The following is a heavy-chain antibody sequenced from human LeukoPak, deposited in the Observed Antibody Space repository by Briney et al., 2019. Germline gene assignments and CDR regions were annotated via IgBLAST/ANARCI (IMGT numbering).Heavy chain of an antibody. D-gene: IGHD5-18*01. J-gene: IGHJ4*02. Sequence: WMRPHHGKELEWIGYIYTSGSTNYNPSLKSRVTISVDTSKNQFSLKLSSVTAADTAVYYCARDRRTSMVEWFFDSWGQGTLVTVSS. V-gene: IGHV4-4*09. CDR3: ARDRRTSMVEWFFDS. CDR2: IYTSGST.